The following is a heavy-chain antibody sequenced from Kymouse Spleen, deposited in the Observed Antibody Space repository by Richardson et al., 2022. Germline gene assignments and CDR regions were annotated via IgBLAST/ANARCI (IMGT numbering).Heavy chain of an antibody. J-gene: IGHJ4*02. V-gene: IGHV4-39*01. Sequence: QLQLQESGPGLVKPSETLSLTCTVSGGSISSSSYYWGWIRQPPGKGLEWIGSIYYSGSTYYNPSLKSRVTISVDTSKNQFSLKLSSVTAADTAVYYCAAIRGTNGVCYDFDYWGQGTLVTVSS. CDR2: IYYSGST. CDR1: GGSISSSSYY. D-gene: IGHD2-8*01. CDR3: AAIRGTNGVCYDFDY.